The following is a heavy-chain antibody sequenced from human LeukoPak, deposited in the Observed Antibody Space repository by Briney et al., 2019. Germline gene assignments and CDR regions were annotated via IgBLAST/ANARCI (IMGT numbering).Heavy chain of an antibody. Sequence: GGSLRLSCAASGFTFSSYGMHCVRQAPGKGLEWVAVISYDGSNKYYADSVKGRFTISRDNSKNTLYLQMNSLRAEDTAVYYCAKDYGSGSYYNDYWGQGTLVTVSS. J-gene: IGHJ4*02. CDR3: AKDYGSGSYYNDY. CDR2: ISYDGSNK. D-gene: IGHD3-10*01. CDR1: GFTFSSYG. V-gene: IGHV3-30*18.